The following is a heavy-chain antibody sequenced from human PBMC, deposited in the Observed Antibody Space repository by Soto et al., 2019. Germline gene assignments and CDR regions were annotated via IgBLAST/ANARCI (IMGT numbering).Heavy chain of an antibody. CDR2: ISPDGINK. D-gene: IGHD6-19*01. V-gene: IGHV3-30*18. J-gene: IGHJ4*02. CDR3: VKPSGWHPDY. CDR1: GFTFSDYG. Sequence: QVQLVESGGGVVQPGGSLRLSCAVSGFTFSDYGMHWVRQAPGKGLGWVAVISPDGINKYYPDSLRGRFTISRDNSKNTLYLQMSSLRGEDTAVYYCVKPSGWHPDYWGQGTHVTVSS.